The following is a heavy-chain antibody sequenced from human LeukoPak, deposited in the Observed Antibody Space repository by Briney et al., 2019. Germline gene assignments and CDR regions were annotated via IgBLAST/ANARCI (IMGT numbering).Heavy chain of an antibody. Sequence: SETLSLTCAVYGGSFSGYYWNWIRQPPGKGLEWIGEINHSGRTNYNPSLKSRVTISVDTSKKQFSLKLSSVTAADTAVYYCARGVDYYGVWGQGTLVAVSS. CDR2: INHSGRT. D-gene: IGHD3-10*01. V-gene: IGHV4-34*01. J-gene: IGHJ4*02. CDR3: ARGVDYYGV. CDR1: GGSFSGYY.